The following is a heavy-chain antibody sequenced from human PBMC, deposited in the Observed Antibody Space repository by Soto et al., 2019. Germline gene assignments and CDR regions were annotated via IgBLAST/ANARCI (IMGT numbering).Heavy chain of an antibody. V-gene: IGHV4-59*08. CDR2: IYYSGST. CDR1: GGSISSYY. Sequence: SETLSLTCTVSGGSISSYYWSLLRQPPGKGLEWIGYIYYSGSTNYNPSLKSRVTISVDTSKNQFSLKLSSVTAADTAVYYCASQKLDVPAYFDYWGQGTLVTVSS. J-gene: IGHJ4*02. D-gene: IGHD1-1*01. CDR3: ASQKLDVPAYFDY.